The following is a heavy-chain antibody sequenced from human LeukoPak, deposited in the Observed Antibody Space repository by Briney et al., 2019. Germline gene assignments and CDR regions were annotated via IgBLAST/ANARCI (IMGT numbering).Heavy chain of an antibody. CDR1: GFTVSDYA. CDR3: AKRIQSAMAMGY. Sequence: GGSLRLSCAASGFTVSDYAMTWVRQAPGKGLEWVSSISASGVMTYYADSVKGRFTVSRDNSKNSLYLQMKSLTGADTAVYYCAKRIQSAMAMGYWGQGTLVTVSS. V-gene: IGHV3-23*01. D-gene: IGHD5-18*01. J-gene: IGHJ4*02. CDR2: ISASGVMT.